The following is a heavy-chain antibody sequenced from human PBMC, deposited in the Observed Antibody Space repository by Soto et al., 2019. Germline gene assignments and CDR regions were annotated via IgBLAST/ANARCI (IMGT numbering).Heavy chain of an antibody. CDR1: GYTFTSYY. CDR3: ARASGGYSYGYYYYYGMDV. D-gene: IGHD5-18*01. V-gene: IGHV1-46*01. CDR2: INPSGGST. Sequence: QVQLVQSGAEVKKPGASVKVSCKASGYTFTSYYMHWVRQAPGQGLEWMGIINPSGGSTSYAQKFQGRVTMTRDTSTITVYMELSSLRSEDTAVYYCARASGGYSYGYYYYYGMDVWGQGTTVTVSS. J-gene: IGHJ6*02.